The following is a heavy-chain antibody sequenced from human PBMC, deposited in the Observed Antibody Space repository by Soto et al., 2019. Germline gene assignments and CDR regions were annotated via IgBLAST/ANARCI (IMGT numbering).Heavy chain of an antibody. CDR1: GFTFSSYA. Sequence: GGSLRLSCAASGFTFSSYAMHWVRQAPGKGLEWVAVISYDGSNKYYADSGKGRFTISRDNSKNTLYLQMNSLRAEDTAVYYCASGGGDYYDSSAPGRFDYWGQGTLVTVSS. J-gene: IGHJ4*02. V-gene: IGHV3-30-3*01. CDR3: ASGGGDYYDSSAPGRFDY. CDR2: ISYDGSNK. D-gene: IGHD3-22*01.